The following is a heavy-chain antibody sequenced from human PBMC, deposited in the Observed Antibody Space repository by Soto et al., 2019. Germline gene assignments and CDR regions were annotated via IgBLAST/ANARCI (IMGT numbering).Heavy chain of an antibody. D-gene: IGHD2-8*01. J-gene: IGHJ6*02. Sequence: LSLTCTVSGGSISSSSYYWGWIRHPPGKGLEWIGSIYYSGSTYYNPSLKSRVTISVDTSKNQFSLKLSSVTAADTAVYYCARPDCTNGVCYPQDGMDVWGQGTTVTVSS. CDR2: IYYSGST. CDR1: GGSISSSSYY. V-gene: IGHV4-39*01. CDR3: ARPDCTNGVCYPQDGMDV.